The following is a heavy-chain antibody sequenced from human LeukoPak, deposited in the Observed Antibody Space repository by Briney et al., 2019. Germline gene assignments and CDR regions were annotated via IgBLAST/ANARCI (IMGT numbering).Heavy chain of an antibody. D-gene: IGHD3-10*01. V-gene: IGHV3-33*08. CDR1: GFTFSSYW. CDR2: IWYDGSNK. Sequence: GGSLRLSCSASGFTFSSYWMSWVRQAPGKGLEWVAVIWYDGSNKYYADSVKGRFTISRDNSKNTLYLQMNSLRAEDTAVYYCARLPRSSGAFDIWGQGTMVTVSS. CDR3: ARLPRSSGAFDI. J-gene: IGHJ3*02.